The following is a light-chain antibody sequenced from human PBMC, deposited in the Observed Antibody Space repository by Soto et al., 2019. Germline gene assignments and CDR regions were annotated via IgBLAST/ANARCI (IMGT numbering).Light chain of an antibody. CDR2: GAS. CDR1: QSVSSK. CDR3: QKYNSWLWK. Sequence: EIVMTQSPATLSVSPGEGATLSCRASQSVSSKLAWYQQKPGQAPRLLIYGASTRATGIPARFSGSGSGTEFTLIISSLQSEDSAVYYCQKYNSWLWKCGQGNTGAIK. V-gene: IGKV3-15*01. J-gene: IGKJ1*01.